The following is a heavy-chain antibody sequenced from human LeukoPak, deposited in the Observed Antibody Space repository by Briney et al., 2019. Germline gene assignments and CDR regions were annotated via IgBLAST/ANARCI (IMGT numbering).Heavy chain of an antibody. V-gene: IGHV3-23*01. Sequence: GGPLRLSCAASGFTFRSYAMSWVRQAPGKGLEWVSAISGSGGSTYYADSVKGRFTISRDNSKNTLYLQMNSLRAEDTAVYYCAKDEVLYYDSSGYYWKGLDYWGQGTLVTVSS. CDR1: GFTFRSYA. D-gene: IGHD3-22*01. CDR2: ISGSGGST. J-gene: IGHJ4*02. CDR3: AKDEVLYYDSSGYYWKGLDY.